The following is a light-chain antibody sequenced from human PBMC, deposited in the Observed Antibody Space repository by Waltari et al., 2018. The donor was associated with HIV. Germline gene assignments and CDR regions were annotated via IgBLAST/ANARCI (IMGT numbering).Light chain of an antibody. CDR2: EVK. CDR3: CAYAGFSTYL. Sequence: QSALTQSASVSASPGQSITISCPGSSSDIGTYNLVSWFQQHPGTAPRLLIYEVKNRPAGVPPRFAASKSGNTAFLTISGLHAADEADYHCCAYAGFSTYLFGPGTKVTVL. CDR1: SSDIGTYNL. V-gene: IGLV2-23*02. J-gene: IGLJ1*01.